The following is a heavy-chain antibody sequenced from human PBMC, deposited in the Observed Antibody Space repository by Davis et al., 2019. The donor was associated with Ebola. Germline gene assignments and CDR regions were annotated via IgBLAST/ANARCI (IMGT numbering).Heavy chain of an antibody. J-gene: IGHJ4*02. Sequence: MPSETLSLTCTVSGGSISSSSYYWGWIRQPPGKGLEWIGYIYYSGSTNYNPSLKSRVTISVDTSKNQFSLKLSSVTAADTAVYYCARESSGLDYWGQGTLVTVSS. CDR2: IYYSGST. V-gene: IGHV4-61*01. D-gene: IGHD6-19*01. CDR1: GGSISSSSYY. CDR3: ARESSGLDY.